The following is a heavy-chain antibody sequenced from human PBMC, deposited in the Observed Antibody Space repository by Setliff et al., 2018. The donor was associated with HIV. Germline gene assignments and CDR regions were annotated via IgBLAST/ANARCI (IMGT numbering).Heavy chain of an antibody. CDR3: AGSFIYYYYYMDV. CDR2: ISYSGST. Sequence: SETLSLTCTVSGASISSHYWSWIRQPPGMGLEWIGYISYSGSTDYNPSLKSRVTISADTPKNQFSLKLNSVTAADTAMYYCAGSFIYYYYYMDVWGKGTTVTVSS. V-gene: IGHV4-59*11. J-gene: IGHJ6*03. CDR1: GASISSHY. D-gene: IGHD3-10*01.